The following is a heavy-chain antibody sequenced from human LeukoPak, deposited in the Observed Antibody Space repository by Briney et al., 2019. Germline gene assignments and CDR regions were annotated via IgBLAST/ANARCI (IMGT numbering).Heavy chain of an antibody. Sequence: SETLSLTCSVSGASITHYYWNWIRQSPGKGLEWIGFIDYTAYSKYNPSLKSRVTISRDTSKNQFTLKLNSVTSADTAVYYCAKSTESSGWYDSWGQGTLVTVSS. J-gene: IGHJ5*01. CDR3: AKSTESSGWYDS. V-gene: IGHV4-59*03. CDR2: IDYTAYS. D-gene: IGHD6-19*01. CDR1: GASITHYY.